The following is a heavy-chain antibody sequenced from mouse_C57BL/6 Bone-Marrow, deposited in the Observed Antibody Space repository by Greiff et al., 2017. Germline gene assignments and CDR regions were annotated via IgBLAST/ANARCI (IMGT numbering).Heavy chain of an antibody. V-gene: IGHV14-2*01. Sequence: VQLQQSGAELVKPGASVKLSCTASGFNIKDSYMHWVKQRTEQGLEWIGRIDPEDGETKYAQKFQGKATITADTSSNTAYLQLSSLTSEDTAVYYCAIPGYFDYWGQGTTLTVSS. CDR1: GFNIKDSY. CDR3: AIPGYFDY. CDR2: IDPEDGET. J-gene: IGHJ2*01.